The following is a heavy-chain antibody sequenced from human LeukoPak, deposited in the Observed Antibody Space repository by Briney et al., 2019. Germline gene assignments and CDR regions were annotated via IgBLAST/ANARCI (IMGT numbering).Heavy chain of an antibody. J-gene: IGHJ4*02. D-gene: IGHD6-19*01. Sequence: GGSLRLSCSASGFTFSSYVMHWVRQAPGKGLEYVPTISSIGGSTYYADSVKGRLTISRDKSKNTLYLQMSSLRAEDTAVYYCGGSSARFDPFDYWGQGTLVTVSS. CDR3: GGSSARFDPFDY. CDR2: ISSIGGST. CDR1: GFTFSSYV. V-gene: IGHV3-64D*06.